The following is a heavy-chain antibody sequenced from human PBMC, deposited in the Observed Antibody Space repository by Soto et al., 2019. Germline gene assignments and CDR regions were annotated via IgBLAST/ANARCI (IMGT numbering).Heavy chain of an antibody. D-gene: IGHD2-2*01. CDR1: GGSISSGGYS. CDR3: ARVPDR. J-gene: IGHJ5*02. CDR2: IYHSGST. Sequence: QLQLPESGSGLVKPSQTLSLTCAVSGGSISSGGYSWSWIRQPPGKGLEWIGYIYHSGSTYYNPSLKSRVTISVDRSKNQFSLKLSSVTAADTAVYYCARVPDRWGQGTLGTVSS. V-gene: IGHV4-30-2*01.